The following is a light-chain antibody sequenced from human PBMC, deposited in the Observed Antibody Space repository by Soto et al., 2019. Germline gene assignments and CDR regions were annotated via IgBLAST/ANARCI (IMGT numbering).Light chain of an antibody. V-gene: IGKV1-39*01. CDR1: QRISTY. Sequence: DIQMTQSPYSLAASVGDRVTITCRASQRISTYLNWLQQKPGKPPKLLIYAASSLQSGVPSRFSGSGSGTDFTLTISSLQPEDFATYYCQQSYSAPRTFGQGTKLEI. J-gene: IGKJ2*02. CDR3: QQSYSAPRT. CDR2: AAS.